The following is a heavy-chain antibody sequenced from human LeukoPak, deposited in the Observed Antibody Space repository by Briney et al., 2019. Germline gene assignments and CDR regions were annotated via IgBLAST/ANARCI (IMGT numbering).Heavy chain of an antibody. J-gene: IGHJ4*02. Sequence: SETLSLTCTVSGGSIITYYWSWIGQPPGKGMEWSGYIPDSGTTSYTPPLKSRVTISVDMSENQLSLRLTSVSAADTAIYYCARVGREGYISFAYWRQGNLVTVSS. CDR1: GGSIITYY. V-gene: IGHV4-59*01. CDR3: ARVGREGYISFAY. D-gene: IGHD5-24*01. CDR2: IPDSGTT.